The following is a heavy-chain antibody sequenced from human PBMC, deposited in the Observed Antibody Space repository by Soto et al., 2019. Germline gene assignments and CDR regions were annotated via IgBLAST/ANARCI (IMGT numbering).Heavy chain of an antibody. CDR3: ARGFRNGFNV. J-gene: IGHJ6*02. D-gene: IGHD2-8*01. Sequence: EVQLVESGGGLVKPGGSLRLSCVASGFTFSGYSINWVRQAPGKGLEWVSYISGPSIYIYYADSVKGRFTISRDTAKSAVYLQMNSLRAEDTAVYYCARGFRNGFNVWGQVTTVSVSS. CDR1: GFTFSGYS. V-gene: IGHV3-21*01. CDR2: ISGPSIYI.